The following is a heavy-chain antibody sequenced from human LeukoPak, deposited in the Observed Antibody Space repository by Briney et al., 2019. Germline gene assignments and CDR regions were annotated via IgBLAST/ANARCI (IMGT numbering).Heavy chain of an antibody. J-gene: IGHJ6*02. Sequence: SETLSLTCAVYGGSFSGYYWSWIRQPPGKGLEWIGEINHGGSTNYNPSLKSRVTISVDTSKNQFSLKLSSVTAADTAVYYCARGRQYYDILTGYHYYYYYGMDVWGQGTTVTVSS. CDR3: ARGRQYYDILTGYHYYYYYGMDV. CDR1: GGSFSGYY. CDR2: INHGGST. V-gene: IGHV4-34*01. D-gene: IGHD3-9*01.